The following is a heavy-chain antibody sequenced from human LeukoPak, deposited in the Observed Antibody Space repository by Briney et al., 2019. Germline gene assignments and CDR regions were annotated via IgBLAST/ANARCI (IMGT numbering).Heavy chain of an antibody. J-gene: IGHJ4*02. CDR2: ISYDGSNK. D-gene: IGHD3-22*01. Sequence: GGSLRLSCAASGFTFSSYAMHWVRQAPGKGLEWVAVISYDGSNKYYADSVKGRFTISRDNSKNTLYLQMNSLRAEDTAVYYCARSLPSSGYYDYWGQGTLVTVSS. CDR3: ARSLPSSGYYDY. V-gene: IGHV3-30-3*01. CDR1: GFTFSSYA.